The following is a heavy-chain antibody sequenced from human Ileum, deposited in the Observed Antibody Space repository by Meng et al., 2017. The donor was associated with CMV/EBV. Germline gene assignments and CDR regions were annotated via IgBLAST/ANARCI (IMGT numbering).Heavy chain of an antibody. J-gene: IGHJ5*02. CDR1: GFIFGDNA. CDR2: ISSSSSDI. V-gene: IGHV3-21*01. CDR3: ARDHHLMYYYDTSGYYP. Sequence: GGSLRLSCTTFGFIFGDNAVSWVRQAPGKGLEWVSSISSSSSDISYADSVKGRFSISRDNAKDTLHLQMDSLRGEDSAVYYCARDHHLMYYYDTSGYYPWGRGTLVTVSS. D-gene: IGHD3-22*01.